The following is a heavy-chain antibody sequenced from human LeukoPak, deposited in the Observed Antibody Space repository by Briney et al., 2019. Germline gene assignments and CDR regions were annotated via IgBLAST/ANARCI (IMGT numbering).Heavy chain of an antibody. D-gene: IGHD6-19*01. CDR1: GFTVSSNY. CDR2: IYSGGST. Sequence: SGGSVRLSCAASGFTVSSNYMSWVRQAPGKGLEWVSVIYSGGSTYYADSVKGRFTISRDNSKNTLYLQMNSLRAEDTAVYYCARDTGSGWYYFDYWGQGTLVTVSS. J-gene: IGHJ4*02. CDR3: ARDTGSGWYYFDY. V-gene: IGHV3-53*01.